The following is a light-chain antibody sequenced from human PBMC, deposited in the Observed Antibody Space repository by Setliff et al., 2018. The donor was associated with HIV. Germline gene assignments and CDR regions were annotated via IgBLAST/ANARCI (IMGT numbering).Light chain of an antibody. V-gene: IGLV2-18*02. J-gene: IGLJ2*01. CDR1: SSDIDSYNR. Sequence: QSALAQPPSVSGSPGQSVTISCTGTSSDIDSYNRVSWYHQPPGATPKLIIYEVSNRPSGVPDRFSGSKSGNTASLTISGLQAEDEADYYCSSYTSSSTGFGGGTK. CDR3: SSYTSSSTG. CDR2: EVS.